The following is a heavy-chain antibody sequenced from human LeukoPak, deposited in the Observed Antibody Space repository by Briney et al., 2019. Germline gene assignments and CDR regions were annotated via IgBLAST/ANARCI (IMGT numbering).Heavy chain of an antibody. CDR2: ISSSGAKT. D-gene: IGHD4-23*01. J-gene: IGHJ4*02. Sequence: GGSLRLSCAASGFTFSSYSMRWVRQAPGKGLQWVSSISSSGAKTYYADSLKGRVTISRDNAKNSYYLEMNNLVAEDTAVYYCARDPITVVGGGSFDYWGQGILVTVSS. V-gene: IGHV3-21*01. CDR1: GFTFSSYS. CDR3: ARDPITVVGGGSFDY.